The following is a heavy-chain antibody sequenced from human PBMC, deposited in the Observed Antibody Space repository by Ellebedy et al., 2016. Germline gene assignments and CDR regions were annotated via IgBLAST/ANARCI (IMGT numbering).Heavy chain of an antibody. CDR3: ARAVPEDSHYYMDV. D-gene: IGHD1-14*01. J-gene: IGHJ6*03. V-gene: IGHV3-72*01. CDR1: GFTFSDHY. CDR2: SRNKAKSYTT. Sequence: GGSLRLSXVVSGFTFSDHYMDWVRQAPGKGLEWVARSRNKAKSYTTEYAASVKGRFTISRDDSENSLYLQMNSLKTEDTAVYSCARAVPEDSHYYMDVWGKGTTVTVSS.